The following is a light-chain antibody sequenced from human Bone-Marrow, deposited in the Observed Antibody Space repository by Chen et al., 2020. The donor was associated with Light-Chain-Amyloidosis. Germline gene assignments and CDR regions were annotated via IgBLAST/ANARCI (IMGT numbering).Light chain of an antibody. V-gene: IGLV3-25*03. J-gene: IGLJ2*01. CDR2: RDT. CDR1: DLPTKY. Sequence: SYELTQPPSVSVSPGQTARITCSGDDLPTKYAYWYQQKPGQAPVLVIHRDTERPSGISERFYGSSSGTTATLTISGVQAEDEADYHCQSADSSGTYEVIFGGGTKLTGL. CDR3: QSADSSGTYEVI.